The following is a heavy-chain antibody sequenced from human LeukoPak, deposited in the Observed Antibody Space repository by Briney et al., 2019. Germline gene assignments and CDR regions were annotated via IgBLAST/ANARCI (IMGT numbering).Heavy chain of an antibody. CDR2: INGDGGYT. J-gene: IGHJ6*02. CDR3: ARLFSGATPYYGLDV. D-gene: IGHD5-24*01. V-gene: IGHV3-23*01. CDR1: GFTFNNYA. Sequence: GGSLRLSCAASGFTFNNYAMSWVRQAPGKGLEWVSAINGDGGYTYYADSVKGRFTISRDNSKNTLHLLMHSLRGEDTAVYSCARLFSGATPYYGLDVWGQGTTVTVSS.